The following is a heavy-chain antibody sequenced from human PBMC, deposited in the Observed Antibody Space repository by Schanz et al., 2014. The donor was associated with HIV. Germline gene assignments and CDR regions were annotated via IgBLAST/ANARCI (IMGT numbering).Heavy chain of an antibody. CDR1: GFTFSSYA. Sequence: EVQLLESGGGLVQPGGSLRLSCAASGFTFSSYAMSWVRQAPGKGLEWVSAISGSGGSTYYADSVKGRFTISRDNSRNTLFLQMNSLRAADTAIYYCARERVGAIDCWGQGTLVTVS. J-gene: IGHJ4*02. V-gene: IGHV3-23*01. CDR3: ARERVGAIDC. D-gene: IGHD1-26*01. CDR2: ISGSGGST.